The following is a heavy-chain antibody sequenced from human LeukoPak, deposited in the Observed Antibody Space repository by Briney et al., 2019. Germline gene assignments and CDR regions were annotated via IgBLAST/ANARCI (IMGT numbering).Heavy chain of an antibody. CDR1: GGSISSSSYY. J-gene: IGHJ4*02. CDR3: ARAGYSYGYGY. Sequence: SETLSLTCTVSGGSISSSSYYWGWIRQPPGKGLEWIGSIYYSGSTYYNPSLKSRVTISVDTSKNQFSLKLSSVTAADMAVYYCARAGYSYGYGYWGQGTLVTVSS. CDR2: IYYSGST. D-gene: IGHD5-18*01. V-gene: IGHV4-39*07.